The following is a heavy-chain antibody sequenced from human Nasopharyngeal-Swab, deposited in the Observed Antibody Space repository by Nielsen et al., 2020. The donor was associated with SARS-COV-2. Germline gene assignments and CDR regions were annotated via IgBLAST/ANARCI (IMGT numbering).Heavy chain of an antibody. J-gene: IGHJ3*02. D-gene: IGHD3-16*02. CDR1: GFTFSSYS. CDR3: ARALYDYVWGSYRHDAFDI. CDR2: ISSSSSYI. Sequence: GESLKISCAASGFTFSSYSMNWVRQAPGKGLEWVSSISSSSSYIYYADSVKGRSTISRDNAKNSLYLQMNSLRAEDTAVYYCARALYDYVWGSYRHDAFDIWGQGTMVTVSS. V-gene: IGHV3-21*01.